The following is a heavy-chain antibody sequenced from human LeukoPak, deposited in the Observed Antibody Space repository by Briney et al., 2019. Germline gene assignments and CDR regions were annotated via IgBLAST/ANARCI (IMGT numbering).Heavy chain of an antibody. CDR3: ARRAGAYSHPYDY. Sequence: GGSLRLSRTVSGLTVSSNSMSWVRQAPGKGLEWVSFIYSDNTHYSDSVKGRFTISRDNSKYTLYLQMNSLRAEDTAVYYCARRAGAYSHPYDYWGQGTLVTVSS. J-gene: IGHJ4*02. CDR2: IYSDNT. V-gene: IGHV3-53*01. D-gene: IGHD4/OR15-4a*01. CDR1: GLTVSSNS.